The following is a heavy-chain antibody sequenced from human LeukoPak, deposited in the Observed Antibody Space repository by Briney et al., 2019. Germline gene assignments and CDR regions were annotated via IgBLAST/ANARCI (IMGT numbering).Heavy chain of an antibody. CDR3: ARETPDSSSWTAFDY. V-gene: IGHV3-23*01. CDR2: FSGSGGST. J-gene: IGHJ4*02. CDR1: GFSFSNYA. D-gene: IGHD6-13*01. Sequence: GGSLRLSCAASGFSFSNYAMSWVRQAPGKGLEWVSGFSGSGGSTYYADSVRGRFTISRDNAKNSLYLQMDSLRAEDTAVYYCARETPDSSSWTAFDYWGQGTLVTVSS.